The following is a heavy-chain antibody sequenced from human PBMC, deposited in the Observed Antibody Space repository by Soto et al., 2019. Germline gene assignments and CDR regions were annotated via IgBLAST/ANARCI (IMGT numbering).Heavy chain of an antibody. CDR3: ARGSPHYYDSSGYSRAPEYFQH. CDR2: ISYDGSNK. D-gene: IGHD3-22*01. J-gene: IGHJ1*01. V-gene: IGHV3-30-3*01. Sequence: GGSLRLSCAASGFTFSSYAMHWVRQAPGKGLEWVAVISYDGSNKYYADSVKGRFTISRDNSKNTLYLQMNSLRAEDTAVYYCARGSPHYYDSSGYSRAPEYFQHWGQGTLVTVSS. CDR1: GFTFSSYA.